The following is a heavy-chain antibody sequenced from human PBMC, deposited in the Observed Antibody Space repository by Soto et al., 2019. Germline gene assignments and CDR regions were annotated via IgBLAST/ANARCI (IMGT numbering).Heavy chain of an antibody. CDR2: IVPLFRTT. V-gene: IGHV1-69*01. CDR3: AGGRIVVAGSSAYYSMDV. J-gene: IGHJ6*02. Sequence: QVQLVQSGAEAKKPGSSVKVSCKTSGGTFSSYAISWVRQAPGQGLEWMGGIVPLFRTTNYAQNFQGRVTITADESTSTAYMELSSLRSEDTAVYFCAGGRIVVAGSSAYYSMDVWGQGTTVTVSS. D-gene: IGHD6-19*01. CDR1: GGTFSSYA.